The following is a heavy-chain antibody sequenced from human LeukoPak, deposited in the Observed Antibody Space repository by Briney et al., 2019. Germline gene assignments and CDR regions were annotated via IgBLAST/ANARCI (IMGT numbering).Heavy chain of an antibody. D-gene: IGHD5-24*01. CDR2: IYYSGST. J-gene: IGHJ4*02. Sequence: SQTLSLTCTVSGGSISSYYWSWIRQPPGKGLEWIGYIYYSGSTNYNPSLKSRVTISVDTSKNQFSLKLSSVTAADTAVYYCARHGLLATTPFDYWGQGTLVTVSS. CDR3: ARHGLLATTPFDY. V-gene: IGHV4-59*08. CDR1: GGSISSYY.